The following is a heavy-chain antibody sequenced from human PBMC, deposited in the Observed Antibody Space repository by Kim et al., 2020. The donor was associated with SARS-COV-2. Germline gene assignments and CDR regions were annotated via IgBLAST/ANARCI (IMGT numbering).Heavy chain of an antibody. Sequence: GESLKISCKGSGYSFTSYWIGWVRQMPGKGLEWMGIIYPGDSDTRYSPSFQGQVTISADKSISTAYLQWSSLKASDTAMYYCARSWGFCGGDCYSYYYYGMDVWGQGTTVTVSS. J-gene: IGHJ6*02. CDR3: ARSWGFCGGDCYSYYYYGMDV. CDR2: IYPGDSDT. CDR1: GYSFTSYW. D-gene: IGHD2-21*02. V-gene: IGHV5-51*01.